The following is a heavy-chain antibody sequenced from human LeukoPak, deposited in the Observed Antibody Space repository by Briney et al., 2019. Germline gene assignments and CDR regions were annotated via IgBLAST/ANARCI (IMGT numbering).Heavy chain of an antibody. CDR3: ARDRRSGSYGGMFDY. J-gene: IGHJ4*02. V-gene: IGHV3-48*01. CDR2: ISSSSSTI. CDR1: GFTFSSYS. Sequence: PGGSLRLSCAASGFTFSSYSMNWVRQAPGKGLEWVSYISSSSSTIYYADSVKGRFTISRDNAKNSLYLQMNSLRAEDTAVYYYARDRRSGSYGGMFDYWGQGTLVTVSS. D-gene: IGHD3-10*01.